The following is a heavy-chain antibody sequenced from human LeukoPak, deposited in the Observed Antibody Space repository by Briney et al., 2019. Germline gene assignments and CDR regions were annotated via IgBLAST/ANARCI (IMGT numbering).Heavy chain of an antibody. CDR2: ISGSGGST. Sequence: PGGSLRLSCAASGFTFSSYAMSWVRQAPGKGLEWVSAISGSGGSTYYADFVKGRFTISRDNSKNTLYLQMNSLRAEDTAVYYCAKPNYRFGEYGNFDYWGQGTLVTVSS. J-gene: IGHJ4*02. CDR3: AKPNYRFGEYGNFDY. V-gene: IGHV3-23*01. D-gene: IGHD3-10*01. CDR1: GFTFSSYA.